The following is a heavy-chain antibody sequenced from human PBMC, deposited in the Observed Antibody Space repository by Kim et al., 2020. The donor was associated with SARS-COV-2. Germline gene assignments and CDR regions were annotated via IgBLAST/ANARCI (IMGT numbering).Heavy chain of an antibody. V-gene: IGHV4-39*01. CDR1: GGSISSSSYY. J-gene: IGHJ4*01. Sequence: SETLSLTCTVSGGSISSSSYYWGWIRQPPGKGLEWIGSIYYSGSTYYNPSLKSRVTISVDTSKNQFSLKLSSVTATDTAVYYCARPRYGDYGTTYFDYWG. D-gene: IGHD4-17*01. CDR2: IYYSGST. CDR3: ARPRYGDYGTTYFDY.